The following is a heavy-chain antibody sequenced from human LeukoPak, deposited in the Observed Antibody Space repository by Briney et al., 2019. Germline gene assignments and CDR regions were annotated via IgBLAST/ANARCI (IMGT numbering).Heavy chain of an antibody. CDR3: AREVRTPSGSHLFDY. J-gene: IGHJ4*02. V-gene: IGHV4-4*02. CDR1: GGSISSSNW. Sequence: SETLSLTCAVSGGSISSSNWWSWVRQPPGKGLEWIGEIYHSGSTNYNPSLKSRVTISVDKSKNQFSLKLSSVTAADTAVYYCAREVRTPSGSHLFDYWGQGTLVTVSS. CDR2: IYHSGST. D-gene: IGHD1-26*01.